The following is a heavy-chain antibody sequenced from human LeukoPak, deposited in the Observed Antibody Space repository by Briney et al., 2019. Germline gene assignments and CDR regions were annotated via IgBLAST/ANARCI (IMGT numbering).Heavy chain of an antibody. CDR3: ARIFYSSNIDY. D-gene: IGHD6-19*01. CDR1: GGSFSGYS. Sequence: SETLSLTCAVYGGSFSGYSWSWIRQPPGKGLEWIGEINHRGSTNYNPSLKSRVTISVDTSKNQFSLKLRSVTAADTAVYYCARIFYSSNIDYWGQGTLVTVSS. J-gene: IGHJ4*02. CDR2: INHRGST. V-gene: IGHV4-34*01.